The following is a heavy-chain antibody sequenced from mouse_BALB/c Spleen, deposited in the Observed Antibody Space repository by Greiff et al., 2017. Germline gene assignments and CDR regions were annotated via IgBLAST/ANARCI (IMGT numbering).Heavy chain of an antibody. J-gene: IGHJ3*01. Sequence: VQLVESGAELAKPGASVKMSCKASGYTFTSYWMHWVKQRPGQGLEWIGYINPSTGYTEYNQKFKDKATLTADKSSSTAYMQLSSLTSEDSAVYYCARFSDYGYDEGAWFAYWGQGTLVTVSA. D-gene: IGHD2-2*01. CDR1: GYTFTSYW. CDR3: ARFSDYGYDEGAWFAY. V-gene: IGHV1-7*01. CDR2: INPSTGYT.